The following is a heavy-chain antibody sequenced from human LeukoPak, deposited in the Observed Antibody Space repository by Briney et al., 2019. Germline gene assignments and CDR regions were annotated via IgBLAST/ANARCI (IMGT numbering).Heavy chain of an antibody. CDR1: VDTDSSNSAA. D-gene: IGHD2-21*01. CDR3: ARQGGLGWLTFDY. Sequence: SQTLSLTCAISVDTDSSNSAAWNWVRQSPSRGLEWLAWTYYRSKWYNDYAASVKSRISIDPDTSKIQFSLQLISVTPEDTAVYYCARQGGLGWLTFDYWGQGTLVTVSS. J-gene: IGHJ4*02. CDR2: TYYRSKWYN. V-gene: IGHV6-1*01.